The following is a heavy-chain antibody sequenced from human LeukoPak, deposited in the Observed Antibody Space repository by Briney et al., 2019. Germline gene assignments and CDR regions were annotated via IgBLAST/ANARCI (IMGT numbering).Heavy chain of an antibody. CDR2: ISSSSSYI. CDR3: ARVRWGLSGGSCYLLYYFDY. J-gene: IGHJ4*02. V-gene: IGHV3-21*01. D-gene: IGHD2-15*01. Sequence: PGGSLRLSCAASGFTFSSYSMNWVRQAPGKGLEWVSSISSSSSYIYYADSVKGRFTISRDNAKNSLYLQMNSLRAEDTALYYCARVRWGLSGGSCYLLYYFDYWGQRTLVTVSS. CDR1: GFTFSSYS.